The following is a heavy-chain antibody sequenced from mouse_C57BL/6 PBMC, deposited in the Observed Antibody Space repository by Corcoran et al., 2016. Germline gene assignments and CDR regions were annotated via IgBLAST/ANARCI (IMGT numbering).Heavy chain of an antibody. J-gene: IGHJ4*01. CDR2: INPNNGGT. Sequence: EVQLQQSGPELVKPGASVKISCKASGYTFTDYYMNWVQQSHGKSLEWIGDINPNNGGTSYNQKFKGKATLTVDKSSSTAYMELRSLTSEDSAVYYCARRDDGYYLYAMDYWGQGTSVTVSS. D-gene: IGHD2-3*01. CDR3: ARRDDGYYLYAMDY. CDR1: GYTFTDYY. V-gene: IGHV1-26*01.